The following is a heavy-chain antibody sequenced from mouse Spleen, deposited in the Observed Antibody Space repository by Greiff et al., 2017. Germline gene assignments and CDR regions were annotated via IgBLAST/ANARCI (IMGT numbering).Heavy chain of an antibody. D-gene: IGHD2-14*01. J-gene: IGHJ2*01. CDR1: GYTFTSYW. V-gene: IGHV1-69*01. CDR2: IDPSDSYT. CDR3: ARGYGGFDY. Sequence: QVQLQQPGAELVMPGASVKLSCKASGYTFTSYWMHWVKQGPGQGLEWIGEIDPSDSYTNCNQKFKGKATLTVDKSSSTADMQISSLTSEDSAVYYCARGYGGFDYWGQGTTLTVSS.